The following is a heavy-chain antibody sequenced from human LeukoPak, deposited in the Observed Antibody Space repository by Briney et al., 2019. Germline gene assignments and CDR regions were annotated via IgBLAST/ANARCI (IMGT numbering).Heavy chain of an antibody. CDR2: INWNGGST. V-gene: IGHV3-20*04. CDR1: GFTFSSYS. D-gene: IGHD3-3*01. J-gene: IGHJ4*02. CDR3: ARVRGVRFLEWLLYRHYFDY. Sequence: GGSLRLSCAASGFTFSSYSMNWVRQAPGKGLEWVSGINWNGGSTGYADSVKGRFTISRDNAKNSLYLQMNSLRAEDTALYYCARVRGVRFLEWLLYRHYFDYWGQGTLVTVSS.